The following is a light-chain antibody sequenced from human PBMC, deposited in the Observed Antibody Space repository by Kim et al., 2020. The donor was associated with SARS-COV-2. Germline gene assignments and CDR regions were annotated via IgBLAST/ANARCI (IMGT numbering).Light chain of an antibody. CDR3: QQYNEWPPRMT. V-gene: IGKV3-15*01. Sequence: EIVMTQSPATLSMSPGERATLSCRASHGINTYVAWYQQRRGQAPRLLIHDASIRATDIPVRFSGSGSGTEFTLTITSLQSEDFAVYYCQQYNEWPPRMTFGQGTKVDIK. CDR1: HGINTY. CDR2: DAS. J-gene: IGKJ1*01.